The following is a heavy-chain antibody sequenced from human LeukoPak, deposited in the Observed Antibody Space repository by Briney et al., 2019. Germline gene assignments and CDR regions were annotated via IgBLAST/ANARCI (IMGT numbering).Heavy chain of an antibody. CDR1: GFTFGDYA. J-gene: IGHJ4*02. CDR3: TRADFFGVVIIPPDY. V-gene: IGHV3-49*04. D-gene: IGHD3-3*01. Sequence: GGSLRLSCTTSGFTFGDYAMSWVRQAPGKGLEWVGFIRSKAYGGTTEYAASVKGRFTISRDDSESIAYLQMNSLKIGDTAVYYCTRADFFGVVIIPPDYWGQGTLVTVSS. CDR2: IRSKAYGGTT.